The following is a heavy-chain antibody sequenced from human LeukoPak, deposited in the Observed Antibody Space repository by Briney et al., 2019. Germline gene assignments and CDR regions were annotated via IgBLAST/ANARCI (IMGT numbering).Heavy chain of an antibody. Sequence: GGSLRLSCAGSGFSFSTYDMLWVRQAPGKGLEWVSAVGSGGDTYYAGSVKGRFTISRESAKNSFYLQMNSLNAGDTAVYFCARAVAGTDEIDSWGQGTLVTVSS. CDR2: VGSGGDT. CDR1: GFSFSTYD. V-gene: IGHV3-13*01. J-gene: IGHJ4*02. D-gene: IGHD6-19*01. CDR3: ARAVAGTDEIDS.